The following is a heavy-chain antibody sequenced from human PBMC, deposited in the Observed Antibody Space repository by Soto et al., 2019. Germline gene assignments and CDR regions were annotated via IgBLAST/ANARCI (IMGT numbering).Heavy chain of an antibody. V-gene: IGHV5-10-1*01. CDR3: ARHSAVTHTYYYYGMDV. CDR1: GYSFTSYW. CDR2: IDPSDSYT. J-gene: IGHJ6*02. D-gene: IGHD4-17*01. Sequence: PGESLKISCKGSGYSFTSYWISWVRQMPGKGLEWMGRIDPSDSYTNYSPSFQGHVTISADKSISTAYLQWSSLKASDTAMYYCARHSAVTHTYYYYGMDVWGPGTTVTVSS.